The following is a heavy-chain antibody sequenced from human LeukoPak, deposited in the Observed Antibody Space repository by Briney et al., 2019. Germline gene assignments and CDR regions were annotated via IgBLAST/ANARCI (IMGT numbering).Heavy chain of an antibody. D-gene: IGHD3-10*01. CDR1: GGSISSGDYY. CDR3: ARALTMVRGVPKGHHFDY. Sequence: SETLSLTCTVSGGSISSGDYYWSWIRQPPGKGLEWIGYIYYSGSTYYNPSLKSRVTISVDTSKNQFSLKLSSVTAADTAVYYCARALTMVRGVPKGHHFDYWGQGTLVTVSS. V-gene: IGHV4-30-4*01. CDR2: IYYSGST. J-gene: IGHJ4*02.